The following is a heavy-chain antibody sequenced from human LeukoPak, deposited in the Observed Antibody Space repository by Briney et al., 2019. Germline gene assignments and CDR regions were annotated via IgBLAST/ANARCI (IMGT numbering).Heavy chain of an antibody. Sequence: ASVKVSCRASGYTFTGYYMHWVRQAPGQGLEWMGWINPNSGGTNYAQKLQGRVTMTTDTSTSTAYMELRSLRSDDTAVYYCARMWFGELIGGYYFDYWGQGTLVTVSS. CDR3: ARMWFGELIGGYYFDY. CDR2: INPNSGGT. D-gene: IGHD3-10*01. V-gene: IGHV1-2*02. J-gene: IGHJ4*02. CDR1: GYTFTGYY.